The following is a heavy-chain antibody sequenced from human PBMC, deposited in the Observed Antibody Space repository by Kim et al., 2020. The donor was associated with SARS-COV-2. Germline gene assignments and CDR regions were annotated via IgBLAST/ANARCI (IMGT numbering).Heavy chain of an antibody. Sequence: SETLSLTCTVSGASVMTYYWTWMRQPPGRGLEWVGYIYSSGATNYNPSLKSRVTISADTSKRQFSLELTSLSAADTGIYYCVVLRYDSGWDDYWGQGTL. CDR3: VVLRYDSGWDDY. CDR1: GASVMTYY. CDR2: IYSSGAT. D-gene: IGHD6-25*01. V-gene: IGHV4-4*09. J-gene: IGHJ4*02.